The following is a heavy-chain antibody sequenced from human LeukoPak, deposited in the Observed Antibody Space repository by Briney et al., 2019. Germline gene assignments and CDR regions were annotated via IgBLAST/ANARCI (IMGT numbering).Heavy chain of an antibody. Sequence: SQTLSLTCAISGGSVSTNSATWTWLRQSPSRGLEWLGRTYYRSKWYNDYAVSMKSRITINPDTSKNQFSLQLNSVTPEDTAVYYCARLVGASWFDSWGQGTLVTVSS. D-gene: IGHD1-26*01. CDR2: TYYRSKWYN. CDR1: GGSVSTNSAT. CDR3: ARLVGASWFDS. V-gene: IGHV6-1*01. J-gene: IGHJ5*01.